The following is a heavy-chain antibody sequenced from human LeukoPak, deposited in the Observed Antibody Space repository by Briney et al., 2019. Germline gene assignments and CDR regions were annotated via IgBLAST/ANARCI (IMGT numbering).Heavy chain of an antibody. V-gene: IGHV3-11*01. J-gene: IGHJ4*02. Sequence: GGSLRLSCAVSEFTFNDYYMSWIRQAPGKGLEWVSDIGGSDSIVAYADSVKGRFSISRDFAKNSLYLQMNSVRTEDTAVYYCAREKVAGTFDSWGQGALVTVSS. CDR3: AREKVAGTFDS. CDR1: EFTFNDYY. D-gene: IGHD6-19*01. CDR2: IGGSDSIV.